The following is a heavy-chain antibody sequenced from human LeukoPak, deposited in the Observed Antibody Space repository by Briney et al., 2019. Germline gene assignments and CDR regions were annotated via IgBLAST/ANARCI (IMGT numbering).Heavy chain of an antibody. Sequence: GGSLRLSCAVSGFTVSGNYMSGVRQAPGKGLEWVAVISYDGSNKYYADSVKGRFTISRDNSKNTLYLQMNSLRAEDTAVYYCARDPSAVAGTRTYWFDIWGQGTMVTVSS. J-gene: IGHJ3*02. CDR2: ISYDGSNK. D-gene: IGHD6-19*01. CDR1: GFTVSGNY. V-gene: IGHV3-30*03. CDR3: ARDPSAVAGTRTYWFDI.